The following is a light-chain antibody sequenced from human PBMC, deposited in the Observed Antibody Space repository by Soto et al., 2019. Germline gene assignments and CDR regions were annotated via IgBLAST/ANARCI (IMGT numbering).Light chain of an antibody. Sequence: DIQMTQSPSSLSASIGDRVTLTCRSSQSIGNYLNWYQQKPGKAPSLLIHSASTLQSVVPSRFSVSGSVTDFTFTISGLQPVDVATYYCQASYSTPLTFGQGTRLE. CDR2: SAS. J-gene: IGKJ5*01. V-gene: IGKV1-39*01. CDR1: QSIGNY. CDR3: QASYSTPLT.